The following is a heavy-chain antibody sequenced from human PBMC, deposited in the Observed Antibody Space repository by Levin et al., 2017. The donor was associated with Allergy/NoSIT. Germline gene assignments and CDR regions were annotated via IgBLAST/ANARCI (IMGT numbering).Heavy chain of an antibody. J-gene: IGHJ4*02. CDR1: GFTFSSYA. D-gene: IGHD5-24*01. Sequence: LSLTCAASGFTFSSYAMNWVRQAPGKGLEFISYISTSSTTIYYADSVKGRFTISRDNAKNSLYLQMNSLRAEDTAVYYCARGDIDYWGQGTLVTVSS. CDR3: ARGDIDY. V-gene: IGHV3-48*01. CDR2: ISTSSTTI.